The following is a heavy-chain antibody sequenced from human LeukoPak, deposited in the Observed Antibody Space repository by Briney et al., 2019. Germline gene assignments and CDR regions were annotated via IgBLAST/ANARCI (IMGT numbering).Heavy chain of an antibody. V-gene: IGHV4-61*01. D-gene: IGHD6-19*01. CDR3: ASSSGWYYFGY. Sequence: PSETLSLTCTVSGGSVSSGSYYWSWIRQPPGKGLEWIGYIYYSGSTNYNPSLKSRVTISVDTSKNQFPLKLSSVTAADTAVYYCASSSGWYYFGYWGQGTLVTVSS. J-gene: IGHJ4*02. CDR2: IYYSGST. CDR1: GGSVSSGSYY.